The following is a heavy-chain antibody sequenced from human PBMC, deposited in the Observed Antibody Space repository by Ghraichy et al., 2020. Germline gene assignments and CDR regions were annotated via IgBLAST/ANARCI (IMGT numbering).Heavy chain of an antibody. CDR1: GGSFSGYY. CDR3: ARGKGSGWPDY. J-gene: IGHJ2*01. V-gene: IGHV4-34*01. CDR2: INHSGST. Sequence: SETLSLTCAVYGGSFSGYYWSWIRQPPGKGLEWIGEINHSGSTNYNPSLKSRVTISVDTSKNQFSLKLSSVTAADTAVYYCARGKGSGWPDYWGRGTLVTVSS. D-gene: IGHD6-19*01.